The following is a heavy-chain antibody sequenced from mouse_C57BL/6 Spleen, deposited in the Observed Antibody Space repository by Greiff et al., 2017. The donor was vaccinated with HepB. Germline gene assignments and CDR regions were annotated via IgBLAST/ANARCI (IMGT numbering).Heavy chain of an antibody. CDR3: TRLPNYYGSSYVWYFDV. CDR2: IDPETGGT. Sequence: VQRVESGAELVRPGASVTLSCKASGYTFTDYEMHWVKQTPVRGLEWIGAIDPETGGTAYNQKFKGKAILTADKSSSTAYMELRSLTSEDSAVYYCTRLPNYYGSSYVWYFDVWGTGTTVTVSS. V-gene: IGHV1-15*01. J-gene: IGHJ1*03. CDR1: GYTFTDYE. D-gene: IGHD1-1*01.